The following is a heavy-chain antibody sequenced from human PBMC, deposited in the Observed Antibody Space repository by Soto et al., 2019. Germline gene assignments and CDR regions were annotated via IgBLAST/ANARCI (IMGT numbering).Heavy chain of an antibody. CDR1: GCSISSHY. Sequence: QVHLQGSGPGLLKPSETLSLTCTVSGCSISSHYLNWIRQPPGKGLEWIGYISNSGTTKFNPSLQSLVTISVDTSENQFSLKLSSVTAADTAVYFWGRDPDGGVVGVWGQGTKVTVSS. J-gene: IGHJ3*01. V-gene: IGHV4-59*11. CDR3: GRDPDGGVVGV. D-gene: IGHD3-3*01. CDR2: ISNSGTT.